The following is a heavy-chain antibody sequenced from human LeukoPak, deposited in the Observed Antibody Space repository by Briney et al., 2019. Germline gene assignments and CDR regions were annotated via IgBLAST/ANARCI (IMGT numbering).Heavy chain of an antibody. Sequence: ASVKVSCKASGYTFTSFCISWVRQAPGQGLEWMGWISAYNGNTNYAQKLQGRVTMTTDTSTNTAYMELRSLRSDDTAVYYCARGPYCSGDTCYSQFFDYWGQGTLVTVSS. J-gene: IGHJ4*02. CDR1: GYTFTSFC. V-gene: IGHV1-18*01. CDR2: ISAYNGNT. D-gene: IGHD2-15*01. CDR3: ARGPYCSGDTCYSQFFDY.